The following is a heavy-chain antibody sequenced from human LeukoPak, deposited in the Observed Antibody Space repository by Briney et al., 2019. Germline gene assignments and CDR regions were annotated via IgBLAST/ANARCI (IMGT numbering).Heavy chain of an antibody. Sequence: ASVKVSCKASGCTFTSYDINWVRQATGQGLEWMGWMNPNSGNTGYAQKFQGRVTMTRNTSISTAYMELSSLRSEDTAVYYCARVQLTSPSYYDFWSGYSRWFDPWGQGTLVTVSS. J-gene: IGHJ5*02. V-gene: IGHV1-8*01. CDR1: GCTFTSYD. D-gene: IGHD3-3*01. CDR3: ARVQLTSPSYYDFWSGYSRWFDP. CDR2: MNPNSGNT.